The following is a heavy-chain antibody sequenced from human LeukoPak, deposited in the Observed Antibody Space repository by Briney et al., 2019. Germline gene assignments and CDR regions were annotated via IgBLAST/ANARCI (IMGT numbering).Heavy chain of an antibody. V-gene: IGHV1-2*02. J-gene: IGHJ4*02. CDR1: GYTFTGYY. CDR3: ARTYYGSGSYYNNEHFDY. CDR2: INPNSGGT. Sequence: ASVKVSCKASGYTFTGYYMHWVRQAPGQGLEWMGWINPNSGGTNYAQKFQGRVTMTRDTSISTAYMELSRLRSDDTAVYYCARTYYGSGSYYNNEHFDYWGQGTLVTVSS. D-gene: IGHD3-10*01.